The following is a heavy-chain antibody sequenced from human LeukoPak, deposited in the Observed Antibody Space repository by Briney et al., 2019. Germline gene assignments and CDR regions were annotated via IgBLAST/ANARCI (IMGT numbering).Heavy chain of an antibody. J-gene: IGHJ6*03. CDR1: GGSISSSSYY. CDR2: VYNNGNT. CDR3: ARGQGGYCSSSTCYYYYYMDV. V-gene: IGHV4-61*01. D-gene: IGHD2-2*01. Sequence: PSETLSLTCTVSGGSISSSSYYWSWIRQPPGKGPEWIGYVYNNGNTNYNPSLKSRVTISVDASKNQFSLKLSSVTAADTAVYYCARGQGGYCSSSTCYYYYYMDVWGSGTTVTVSS.